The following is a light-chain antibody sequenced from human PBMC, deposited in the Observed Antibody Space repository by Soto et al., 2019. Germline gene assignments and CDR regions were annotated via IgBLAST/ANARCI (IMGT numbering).Light chain of an antibody. CDR3: QSYDNNSDYV. V-gene: IGLV1-40*01. CDR1: SSNIGAGYV. Sequence: QSVLTQPPSVSGAPGQRVTISCTGSSSNIGAGYVVHWYQQLPGAAPKLLIFSDNNRPSGVPDRFSGSKSGTSASLAITRLRAEDEADYYCQSYDNNSDYVFGTGTKVTVL. CDR2: SDN. J-gene: IGLJ1*01.